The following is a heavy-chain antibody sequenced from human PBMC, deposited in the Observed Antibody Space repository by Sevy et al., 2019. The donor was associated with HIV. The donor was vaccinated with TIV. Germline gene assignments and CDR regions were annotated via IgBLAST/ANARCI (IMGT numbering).Heavy chain of an antibody. J-gene: IGHJ4*02. CDR2: IIRGVGMA. Sequence: ASVKVSCKASGGTLNNYGMNWVRQAPGQGLDWMGGIIRGVGMASYEQKFQGGAAITADESTSTIYLEVGRLRSDETAVYFCASGRPCGGDCYLFDTWGQGTLVTVSS. V-gene: IGHV1-69*10. CDR3: ASGRPCGGDCYLFDT. D-gene: IGHD2-21*02. CDR1: GGTLNNYG.